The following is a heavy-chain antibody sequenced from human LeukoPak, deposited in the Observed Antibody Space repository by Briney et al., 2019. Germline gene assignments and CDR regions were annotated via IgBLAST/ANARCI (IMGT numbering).Heavy chain of an antibody. CDR1: GYSFSNYW. CDR3: ARDSGYYAFDI. Sequence: GESLKISCKGSGYSFSNYWIGWGRQMPGKGLEWMGIIYPGDSDTRYSPSFQGQVTISADKSISTAYLQWSSLKASDTAMYYCARDSGYYAFDIWGQGTMVTVSS. V-gene: IGHV5-51*01. D-gene: IGHD5-12*01. CDR2: IYPGDSDT. J-gene: IGHJ3*02.